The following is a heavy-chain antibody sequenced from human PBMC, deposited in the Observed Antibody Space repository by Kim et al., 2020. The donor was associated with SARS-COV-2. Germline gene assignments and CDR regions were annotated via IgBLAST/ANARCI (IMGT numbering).Heavy chain of an antibody. CDR1: GYTFTGYY. V-gene: IGHV1-2*02. D-gene: IGHD3-9*01. CDR3: ARDRPPALRYFDWLLYDY. CDR2: INPNSGGT. J-gene: IGHJ4*02. Sequence: ASVKVSCKASGYTFTGYYMHWVRQAPGQGLEWMGWINPNSGGTNYAQKFQGRVTMTRDTSISTAYMELSRLRSDDTAVYYCARDRPPALRYFDWLLYDYWGQGTLVTVSS.